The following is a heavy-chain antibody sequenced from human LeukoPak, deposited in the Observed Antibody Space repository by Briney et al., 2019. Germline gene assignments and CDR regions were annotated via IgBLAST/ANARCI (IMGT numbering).Heavy chain of an antibody. Sequence: QAGGSLRLSCAASGFTFSTYSMTWVRQGPGKGLEWVSSIHPSGDSTFYADSVKDRFTISRDNSKNTLYLQMGSLRTEDTAIYYGAKDVFQDGGWGLDYWGQGTLVTVSS. CDR3: AKDVFQDGGWGLDY. V-gene: IGHV3-23*01. CDR1: GFTFSTYS. D-gene: IGHD6-19*01. J-gene: IGHJ4*02. CDR2: IHPSGDST.